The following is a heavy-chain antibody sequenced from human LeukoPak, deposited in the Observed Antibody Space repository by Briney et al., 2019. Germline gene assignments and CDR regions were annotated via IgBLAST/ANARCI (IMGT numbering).Heavy chain of an antibody. J-gene: IGHJ3*02. V-gene: IGHV3-7*01. CDR2: IKQDGSEK. CDR3: ARNSMIVVVTDAFDI. CDR1: GFTFSGYW. Sequence: GGALRLSCAASGFTFSGYWMSWVRQAPGKGVEWVANIKQDGSEKYYVDSVKGRFTISRDNAKNSLYLQMNSLRAEDTAVYYCARNSMIVVVTDAFDIWGQGTMVTVSS. D-gene: IGHD3-22*01.